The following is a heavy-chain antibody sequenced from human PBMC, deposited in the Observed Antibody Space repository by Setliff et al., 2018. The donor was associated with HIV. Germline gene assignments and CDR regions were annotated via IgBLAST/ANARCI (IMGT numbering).Heavy chain of an antibody. CDR3: ARLSSYRSSSYYFDY. CDR1: GDSISDTTYY. CDR2: IYHSGST. J-gene: IGHJ4*02. D-gene: IGHD6-6*01. Sequence: SETLSLTCSVSGDSISDTTYYWGWIRQPPGKGLEWIGNIYHSGSTLYKPSLKSRVTMSVNTSKNQFSLKLNSVTAADTAVYHCARLSSYRSSSYYFDYWGQGALVTVS. V-gene: IGHV4-39*01.